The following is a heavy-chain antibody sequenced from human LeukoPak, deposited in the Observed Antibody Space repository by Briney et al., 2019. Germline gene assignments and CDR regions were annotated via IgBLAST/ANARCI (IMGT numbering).Heavy chain of an antibody. Sequence: GGSLRLSCAASGFTFSSYDMNWVRQAPGKGLEWVSSISSTSNYINYADSVKGRFTISRDNAKNSLFLQMNSLRVEDTAIYYCARTVLGAYNWFDPWGQGALVTVSS. CDR3: ARTVLGAYNWFDP. J-gene: IGHJ5*02. D-gene: IGHD3-3*01. CDR2: ISSTSNYI. CDR1: GFTFSSYD. V-gene: IGHV3-21*01.